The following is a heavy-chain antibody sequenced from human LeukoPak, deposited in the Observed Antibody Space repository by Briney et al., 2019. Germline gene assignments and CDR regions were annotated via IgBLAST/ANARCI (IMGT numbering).Heavy chain of an antibody. J-gene: IGHJ4*02. CDR2: INQDASEI. V-gene: IGHV3-7*01. CDR1: GFTFSTYW. D-gene: IGHD2-21*02. CDR3: ATDRDNSDWQRRFDS. Sequence: GGSLRLSCAASGFTFSTYWMNWYRQAPGKGLEWVGNINQDASEINYVDSVRGRFTISRDNAKNSLHLQMNSLRAEDTAVYYCATDRDNSDWQRRFDSWGQGTLVTVSS.